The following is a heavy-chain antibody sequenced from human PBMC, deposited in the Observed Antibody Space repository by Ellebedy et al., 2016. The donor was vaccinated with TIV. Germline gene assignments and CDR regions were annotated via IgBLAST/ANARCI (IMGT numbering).Heavy chain of an antibody. CDR2: IWYDGSNK. CDR1: GFTFNSYG. V-gene: IGHV3-33*01. J-gene: IGHJ4*02. CDR3: ARPRSSGSGSFGSFDY. Sequence: GESLKISCASSGFTFNSYGMHWVRQAPGKGLEWVAVIWYDGSNKYYADSVKGRFTISRDNSDNTLFLHMNSLRVDDSAVYYCARPRSSGSGSFGSFDYWGQGALVTVSS. D-gene: IGHD3-10*01.